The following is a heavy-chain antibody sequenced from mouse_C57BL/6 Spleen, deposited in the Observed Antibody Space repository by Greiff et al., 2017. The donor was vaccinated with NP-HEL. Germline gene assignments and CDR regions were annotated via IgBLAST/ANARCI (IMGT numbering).Heavy chain of an antibody. J-gene: IGHJ4*01. Sequence: EVQVVESGPGMVKPSQSLSLTCTVTGYSITSGYDWHWIRHFPGNKLEWMGYISYSGSTNYNSSFKSRISITHDTSKNHFFLKLSTVTTEDTATYYCANEAWEGAMDYWGQGTSVTVSS. CDR1: GYSITSGYD. V-gene: IGHV3-1*01. D-gene: IGHD4-1*01. CDR3: ANEAWEGAMDY. CDR2: ISYSGST.